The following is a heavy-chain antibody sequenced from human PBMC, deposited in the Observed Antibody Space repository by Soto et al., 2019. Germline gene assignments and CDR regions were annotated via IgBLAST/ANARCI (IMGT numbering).Heavy chain of an antibody. D-gene: IGHD6-13*01. CDR2: IIPIFGIP. CDR3: ARDLPLPYSSSWAFDY. Sequence: SVKVSCKESGGTFSSYAIAWVRQAPGQGLEWMGGIIPIFGIPNYAQKFQGRVAITADESTNTAYMEPSRLRSDDTAVYYCARDLPLPYSSSWAFDYWGQGTLVTVSS. CDR1: GGTFSSYA. J-gene: IGHJ4*02. V-gene: IGHV1-69*13.